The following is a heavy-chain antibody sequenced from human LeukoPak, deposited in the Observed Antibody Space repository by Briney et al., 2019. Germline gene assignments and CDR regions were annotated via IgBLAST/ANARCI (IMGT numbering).Heavy chain of an antibody. J-gene: IGHJ4*02. CDR2: ISAYNGNT. D-gene: IGHD3-10*01. CDR1: GYTFTSYG. CDR3: ARENYGSGMGYFDY. Sequence: ASVKVSCKASGYTFTSYGISWVRQAPGQGLEWMGWISAYNGNTNYAQKLQGRVTMTTDTSTSTAYMELRSLRSDDTAVYYCARENYGSGMGYFDYWGQGTLVTVSS. V-gene: IGHV1-18*04.